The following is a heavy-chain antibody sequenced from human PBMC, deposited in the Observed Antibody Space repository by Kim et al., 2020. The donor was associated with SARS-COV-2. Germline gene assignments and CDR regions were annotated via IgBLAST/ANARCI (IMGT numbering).Heavy chain of an antibody. Sequence: GESLKISCKGSGYSFTSYWISWVRQMPGKGLEWMGIIYPGDSDTRYSPSFQGQVTISADKSISTAYLQWSSLKASDTAMYYCARHLALPNYDYVWGGYRYGDALDIWGQGTMGTVSS. CDR2: IYPGDSDT. J-gene: IGHJ3*02. CDR3: ARHLALPNYDYVWGGYRYGDALDI. D-gene: IGHD3-16*02. CDR1: GYSFTSYW. V-gene: IGHV5-51*01.